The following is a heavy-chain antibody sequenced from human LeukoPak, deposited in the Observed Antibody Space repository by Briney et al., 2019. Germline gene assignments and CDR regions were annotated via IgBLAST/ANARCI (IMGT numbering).Heavy chain of an antibody. J-gene: IGHJ6*02. CDR2: ISGDVGST. CDR1: GFTFSTYA. V-gene: IGHV3-23*01. D-gene: IGHD6-19*01. Sequence: GGSLRLSCAASGFTFSTYAMSWVRQAPGKGLDWVSSISGDVGSTYYADSVKGRFTISRDNSKNTLYLQMNSLRAEDTAVYYCAKERLRQWLVPGGMDVWGQGTTVTVSS. CDR3: AKERLRQWLVPGGMDV.